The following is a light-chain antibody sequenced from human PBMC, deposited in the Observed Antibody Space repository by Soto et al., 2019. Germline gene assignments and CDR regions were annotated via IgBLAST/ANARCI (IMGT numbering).Light chain of an antibody. J-gene: IGLJ1*01. Sequence: TQPPSASGSPGQSVTISCTGTSSDVGGYNYVSWYQQHPGKAPKLMIYEVSKRPSGVPDRFSGSKSGNTASLTVSGLQAEDEADYYCNSYAGSNNVFGTGTKVTVL. V-gene: IGLV2-8*01. CDR2: EVS. CDR3: NSYAGSNNV. CDR1: SSDVGGYNY.